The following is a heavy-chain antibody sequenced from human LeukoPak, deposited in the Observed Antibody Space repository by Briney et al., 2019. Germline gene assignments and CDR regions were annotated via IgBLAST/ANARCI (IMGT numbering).Heavy chain of an antibody. CDR1: GFTFSDYA. V-gene: IGHV3-30*04. J-gene: IGHJ4*02. Sequence: GRSLRLSCAAPGFTFSDYAMHWVRQAPGKGLEWVAVISYDGSNKYYADSVKGRFTISRDNSKNTLYLQMNSLGAEDTAVYYCAREFSGILDYWGQGTLVTVSS. CDR3: AREFSGILDY. CDR2: ISYDGSNK.